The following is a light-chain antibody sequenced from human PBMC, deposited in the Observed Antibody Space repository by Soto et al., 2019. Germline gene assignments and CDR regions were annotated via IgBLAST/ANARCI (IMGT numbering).Light chain of an antibody. J-gene: IGLJ1*01. CDR3: SSYSTGNTAYV. CDR2: DVT. Sequence: QSALTQPASVSGSPGQSIAISCIGTNSDIGTYNYVSWYQQHPGKAPKLIIFDVTTRPSGVSNRFSGSKSGNTASLTISGLQAEDEADYYCSSYSTGNTAYVFGSGTKVTVL. CDR1: NSDIGTYNY. V-gene: IGLV2-14*03.